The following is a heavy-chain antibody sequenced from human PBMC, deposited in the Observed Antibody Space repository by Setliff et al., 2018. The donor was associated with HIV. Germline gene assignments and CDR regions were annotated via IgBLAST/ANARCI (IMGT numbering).Heavy chain of an antibody. J-gene: IGHJ4*02. CDR3: ARTRGYCSKTSCYALRGPDY. V-gene: IGHV4-34*01. CDR2: INHSGST. D-gene: IGHD2-2*01. CDR1: GGSFSRYY. Sequence: SETLSLTCAVYGGSFSRYYWNWIRQSPGKGLEWIGEINHSGSTNYNPSLKSRVTISVDTSRNQFSLKLSSVTAADTAVYYCARTRGYCSKTSCYALRGPDYWGQGTLVTVSS.